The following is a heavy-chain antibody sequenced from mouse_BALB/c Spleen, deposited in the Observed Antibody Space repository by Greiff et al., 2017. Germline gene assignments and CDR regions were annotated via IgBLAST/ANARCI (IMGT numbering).Heavy chain of an antibody. CDR2: IYPGDGDT. J-gene: IGHJ1*01. CDR3: ASGSFYYDYDEGYFDV. Sequence: QVQLQQSGAELVRPGSSVKISCKAPGYAFSSYWMNWVKQRPGQGLEWIGQIYPGDGDTNYNGKFKGKATLTADKSSSTAYMQLSSLTSEDSAVYFCASGSFYYDYDEGYFDVWGAGTTVTVSS. V-gene: IGHV1-80*01. D-gene: IGHD2-4*01. CDR1: GYAFSSYW.